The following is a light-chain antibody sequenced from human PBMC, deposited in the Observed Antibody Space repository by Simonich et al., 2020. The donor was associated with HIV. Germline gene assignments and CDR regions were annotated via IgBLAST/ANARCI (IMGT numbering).Light chain of an antibody. CDR1: SSNIGAGYD. CDR3: QSSDSSLSGSV. Sequence: QSALTQPASVSGSPGQSITISCTGSSSNIGAGYDVHWYQQLPGTAPKLLIYGNSNRPSGVPDRFSGSKSGTSASLAITGLQADDEADYYCQSSDSSLSGSVFGGGTKLTVL. J-gene: IGLJ3*02. CDR2: GNS. V-gene: IGLV1-40*01.